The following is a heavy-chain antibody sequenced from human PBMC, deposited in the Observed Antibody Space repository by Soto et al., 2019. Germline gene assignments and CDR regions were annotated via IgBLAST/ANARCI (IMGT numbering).Heavy chain of an antibody. D-gene: IGHD1-26*01. CDR2: IYYSGST. CDR3: ARDSGSYFDY. CDR1: GGSISSYY. V-gene: IGHV4-59*01. J-gene: IGHJ4*02. Sequence: SETLSLTCTVSGGSISSYYWSWIRQPPGKGLEWIGYIYYSGSTNYNPSLKSRVTISVDTSRNQFSLKLSSVTVADTAVYYCARDSGSYFDYWGQGTLVTVSS.